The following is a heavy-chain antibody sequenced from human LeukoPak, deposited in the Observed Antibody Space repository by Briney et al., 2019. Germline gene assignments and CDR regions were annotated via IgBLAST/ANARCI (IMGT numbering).Heavy chain of an antibody. V-gene: IGHV4-59*12. D-gene: IGHD1/OR15-1a*01. Sequence: SETLSLTCTVSGGSISSYYWSWIRQPPGKGLEWTGYIYYSGSTYYNPSLKSRVTISVDTSKNQFSLKLSSVTAADTAVYYCARDTSRITGTGSGYFDYWGPGTLVTVSS. CDR3: ARDTSRITGTGSGYFDY. CDR2: IYYSGST. J-gene: IGHJ4*02. CDR1: GGSISSYY.